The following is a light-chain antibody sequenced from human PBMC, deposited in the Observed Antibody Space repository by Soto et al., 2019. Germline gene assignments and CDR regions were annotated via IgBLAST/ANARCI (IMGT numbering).Light chain of an antibody. V-gene: IGKV3-15*01. J-gene: IGKJ1*01. CDR1: QSVSIN. Sequence: EIVMTQSPATLSVSPGERATLSCRASQSVSINLAWYQQKPGQAPRLLIYGASTRATGIPARFSGSGSGTEFTLTISSLQYEDFAIYYCQQYNNWPETFGQGTKVEIK. CDR2: GAS. CDR3: QQYNNWPET.